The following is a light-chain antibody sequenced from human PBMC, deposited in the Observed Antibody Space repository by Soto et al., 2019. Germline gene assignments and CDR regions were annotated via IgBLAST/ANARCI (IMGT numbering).Light chain of an antibody. J-gene: IGKJ5*01. CDR2: GAY. CDR3: QQLINYPMT. V-gene: IGKV3D-20*02. Sequence: EVVLTQSPATLCLSPGERATLSCRASQSVSSTYLAWYQQKPGQAPRLLIYGAYSRATGIPDRFSGSGSGTDFTLTISSLQPEDFATYYCQQLINYPMTFGQGTQLEIK. CDR1: QSVSSTY.